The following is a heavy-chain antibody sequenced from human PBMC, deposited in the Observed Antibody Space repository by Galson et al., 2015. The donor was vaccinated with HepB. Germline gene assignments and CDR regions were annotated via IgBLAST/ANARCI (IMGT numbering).Heavy chain of an antibody. CDR3: ARDLGGNWGAFDI. D-gene: IGHD4-23*01. CDR1: GFTFSTYW. J-gene: IGHJ3*02. Sequence: SLRLSCAASGFTFSTYWMHWVRQVPGRGLVWASRINSDGSGTTYADSVRGRFTVSRDNAKNTLYLQMNSLRAEDTALYYCARDLGGNWGAFDIWGQGTMVTVSS. CDR2: INSDGSGT. V-gene: IGHV3-74*01.